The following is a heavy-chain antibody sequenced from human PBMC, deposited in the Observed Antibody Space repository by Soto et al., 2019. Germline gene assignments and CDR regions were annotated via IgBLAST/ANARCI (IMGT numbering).Heavy chain of an antibody. J-gene: IGHJ5*02. V-gene: IGHV4-30-2*03. CDR3: ATQEVGGSYVYTFDP. CDR2: IYHSGST. CDR1: GGSISSGGYS. Sequence: PSETLSLTCAVSGGSISSGGYSWSWIRQPPGKGLEWIGYIYHSGSTYYNPSLKSRVTISVDTSKNQFSLKLSSVTAADTAVYYCATQEVGGSYVYTFDPWGQGTLVTSPQ. D-gene: IGHD1-26*01.